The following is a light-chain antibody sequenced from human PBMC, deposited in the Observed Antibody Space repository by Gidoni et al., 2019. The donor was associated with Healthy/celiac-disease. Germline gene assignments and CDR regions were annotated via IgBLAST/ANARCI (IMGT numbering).Light chain of an antibody. CDR1: QGISSY. V-gene: IGKV1-9*01. CDR2: AAS. CDR3: QQLNSYPYT. Sequence: DIQLTQSPSFLSASVGDRVTITCLASQGISSYLAWYQQKPGKAPKLLLYAASTLQSGVPSRFSGSGSGTEFTLTISSLQPEDFATYYCQQLNSYPYTFGQGTKLEIK. J-gene: IGKJ2*01.